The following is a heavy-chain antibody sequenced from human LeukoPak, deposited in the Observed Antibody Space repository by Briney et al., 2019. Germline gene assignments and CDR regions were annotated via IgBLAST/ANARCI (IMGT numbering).Heavy chain of an antibody. CDR2: IYYSGST. CDR3: ARLARGVLINWFDP. J-gene: IGHJ5*02. D-gene: IGHD3-16*01. Sequence: SETLSLTCTVSGGSISSYYWSWIRQPPGKGLEWIGYIYYSGSTNYNPSLKSRVTISVDTSKNQFSLKLSSVTAADTAVYYCARLARGVLINWFDPWGQGTLVTVSS. CDR1: GGSISSYY. V-gene: IGHV4-59*01.